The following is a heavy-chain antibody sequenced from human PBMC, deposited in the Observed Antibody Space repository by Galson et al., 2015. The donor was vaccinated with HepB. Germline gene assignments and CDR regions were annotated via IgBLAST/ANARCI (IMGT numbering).Heavy chain of an antibody. V-gene: IGHV3-33*01. CDR1: GFTFSSYG. J-gene: IGHJ4*02. Sequence: SLRLSCAASGFTFSSYGMHWVRQAPGKGLEWVAVIWYDGSNKYYADSVKGRFTISRDNSKNTLYLQMNSLRAEDTAVYYCARAGSREYYYDSSGPFDFDYWGQGTLVTVSS. D-gene: IGHD3-22*01. CDR2: IWYDGSNK. CDR3: ARAGSREYYYDSSGPFDFDY.